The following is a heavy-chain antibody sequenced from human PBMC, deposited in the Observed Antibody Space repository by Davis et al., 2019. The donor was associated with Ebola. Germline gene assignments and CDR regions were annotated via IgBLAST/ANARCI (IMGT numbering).Heavy chain of an antibody. J-gene: IGHJ4*02. D-gene: IGHD1-1*01. V-gene: IGHV1-2*06. Sequence: AASVKVSCKASGYTFTGYYMHWVRRAPGQGLEWMGRINPYNGGTNYAQKFQDRFTMTWDTSVNTAFMELGGLRSDDTAIYYCAREGWTTGVDYWGRGTLVTVSS. CDR3: AREGWTTGVDY. CDR2: INPYNGGT. CDR1: GYTFTGYY.